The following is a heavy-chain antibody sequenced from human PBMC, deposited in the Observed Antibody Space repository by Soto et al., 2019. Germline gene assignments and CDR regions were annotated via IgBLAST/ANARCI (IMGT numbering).Heavy chain of an antibody. Sequence: PGGSLRLSCAASGFTFSGAAMHWVRQASGKGLEWVGRIRSRPNNYATAYAASVEGRFTISRDDSKNTAYLQMNSLTTAADTAVYFCAEMKPARYFGAWGPGTLVTVSS. V-gene: IGHV3-73*01. CDR1: GFTFSGAA. CDR2: IRSRPNNYAT. J-gene: IGHJ4*02. CDR3: AEMKPARYFGA.